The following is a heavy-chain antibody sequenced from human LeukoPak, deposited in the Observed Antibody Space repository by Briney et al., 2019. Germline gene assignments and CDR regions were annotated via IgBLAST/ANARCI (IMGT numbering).Heavy chain of an antibody. Sequence: GGSLRLSCAASGFTFSSYAMSWVRQAPGKGLEWVSTISAGGGSTYYADSVKGRFTISRDNSKSTLYLQLNSLRAEDTAVYYCAKDLSYPPQWLGYFDYWGQGTLVTVSS. V-gene: IGHV3-23*01. CDR2: ISAGGGST. CDR1: GFTFSSYA. D-gene: IGHD6-19*01. J-gene: IGHJ4*02. CDR3: AKDLSYPPQWLGYFDY.